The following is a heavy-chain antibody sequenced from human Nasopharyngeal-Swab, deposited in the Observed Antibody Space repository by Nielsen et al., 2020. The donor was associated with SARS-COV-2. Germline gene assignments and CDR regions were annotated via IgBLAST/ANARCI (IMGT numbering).Heavy chain of an antibody. CDR1: GFTFSSYA. J-gene: IGHJ2*01. V-gene: IGHV3-23*01. D-gene: IGHD6-6*01. CDR3: AKTASSSLYWYFDL. CDR2: ISGSGGST. Sequence: GESLKISCAASGFTFSSYAMSWVRQAPGKGLEWVSAISGSGGSTYYADSVKGRFTISRDNSKNTLYLQMNGLRAEDTAVYYCAKTASSSLYWYFDLWGRGTLVTVSS.